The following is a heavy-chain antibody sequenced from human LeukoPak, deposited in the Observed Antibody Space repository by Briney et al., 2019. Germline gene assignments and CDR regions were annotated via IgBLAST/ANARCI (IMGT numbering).Heavy chain of an antibody. J-gene: IGHJ4*02. CDR3: ARGRSSSWFVY. CDR2: IIPILGIA. V-gene: IGHV1-69*04. Sequence: AASVKVSCKASGYTFTSYDINWVRQAPGQGLEWMGRIIPILGIANYAQKFQGRVTITADKSTSTAYMELSSLRSEDTAVYYCARGRSSSWFVYWGQGTLVTVSS. CDR1: GYTFTSYD. D-gene: IGHD6-13*01.